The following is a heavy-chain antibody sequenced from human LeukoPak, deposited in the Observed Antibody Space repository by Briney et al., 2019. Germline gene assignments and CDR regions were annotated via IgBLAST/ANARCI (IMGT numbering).Heavy chain of an antibody. J-gene: IGHJ3*02. V-gene: IGHV3-53*01. CDR1: GFTVSSNY. CDR3: ARNILFAFDI. D-gene: IGHD2/OR15-2a*01. Sequence: GGSLRLSCVASGFTVSSNYMSWVRQAPGKGLEWASAAYSGGSTYYADSVKGRLTISRDNSKNTLYLQVNSLRAEDTAMYYCARNILFAFDIWGQGTMVTVSS. CDR2: AYSGGST.